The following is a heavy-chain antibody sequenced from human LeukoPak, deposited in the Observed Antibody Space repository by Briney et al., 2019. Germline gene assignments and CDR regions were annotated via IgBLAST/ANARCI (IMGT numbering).Heavy chain of an antibody. CDR3: VRSPHWYFDL. J-gene: IGHJ2*01. CDR2: IHPGDSDT. Sequence: GESLKISCKASGYSYTSYWIGWVRQMPGKGLEWMGLIHPGDSDTRYSPSFQGQVTISVDKSISTAYLQWSSLKASDTAMYYCVRSPHWYFDLWGRGTLVTVSS. V-gene: IGHV5-51*01. CDR1: GYSYTSYW.